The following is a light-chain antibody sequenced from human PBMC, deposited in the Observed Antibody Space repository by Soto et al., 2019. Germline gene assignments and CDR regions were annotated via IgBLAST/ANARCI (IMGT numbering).Light chain of an antibody. CDR1: QSVSSNY. CDR3: QQYGRSPLT. J-gene: IGKJ4*01. Sequence: EIVLTQSPGTLSLSPGERATLSCRASQSVSSNYLAWYQQKPGQAPRLLVYDASSRATGIPDRFSGSGSGTDFTLTISRLEPEDFAVYYCQQYGRSPLTFGGGTKVEIK. V-gene: IGKV3-20*01. CDR2: DAS.